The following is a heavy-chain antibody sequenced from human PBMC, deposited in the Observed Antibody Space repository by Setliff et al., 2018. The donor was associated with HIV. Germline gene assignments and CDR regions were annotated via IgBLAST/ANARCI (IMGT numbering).Heavy chain of an antibody. CDR3: AGVPGTTSIDY. Sequence: SETLSLTCAVYGGSFSGYYWSWIRQPPGKGLEWIGEINHSGSTNYNMSLWSRVTISLDASRNQFSLELISVTAADTAVYYCAGVPGTTSIDYWAQGTLVTVSS. CDR2: INHSGST. V-gene: IGHV4-34*01. CDR1: GGSFSGYY. D-gene: IGHD1-26*01. J-gene: IGHJ4*02.